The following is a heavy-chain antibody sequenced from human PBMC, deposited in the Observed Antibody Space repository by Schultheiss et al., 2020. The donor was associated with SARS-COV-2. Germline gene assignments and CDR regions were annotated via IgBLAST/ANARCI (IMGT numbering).Heavy chain of an antibody. V-gene: IGHV3-9*01. D-gene: IGHD6-19*01. CDR3: AKLAVAGTQVDY. Sequence: GGSLRLSCAASGFTFSRYALYWVRQAPGKGLEWVSGISWNSGTIGYADSVKGRFTISRDNAKNSLYLQMNSLRAEDTAVYYCAKLAVAGTQVDYWGQGTLVTVSS. CDR1: GFTFSRYA. CDR2: ISWNSGTI. J-gene: IGHJ4*02.